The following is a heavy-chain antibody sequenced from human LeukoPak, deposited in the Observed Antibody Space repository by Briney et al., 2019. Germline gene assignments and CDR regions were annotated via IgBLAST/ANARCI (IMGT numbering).Heavy chain of an antibody. CDR2: INHSGST. D-gene: IGHD3-22*01. V-gene: IGHV4-34*01. J-gene: IGHJ3*02. CDR3: ARDLVGYEAFDI. CDR1: GGSFSGYY. Sequence: PSETLSLTCAVYGGSFSGYYWSWIRQPPGKGLEWIGEINHSGSTNYNPSLKSRVTISVDTSKNQFSLKLSSVTAADTAVYYCARDLVGYEAFDIWGQGTMVTVSS.